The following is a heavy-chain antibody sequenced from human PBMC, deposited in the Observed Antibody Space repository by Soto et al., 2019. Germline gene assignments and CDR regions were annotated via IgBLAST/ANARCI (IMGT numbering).Heavy chain of an antibody. D-gene: IGHD3-16*01. CDR3: ARARYDYIWGSSTPPYYFDY. V-gene: IGHV3-7*01. J-gene: IGHJ4*02. CDR1: GFTFSSSW. Sequence: GGSLRLSCAASGFTFSSSWMSWVRQAPGKGLEWVANIKQDGSEKKYVDSVKGRFTVSRDNAKNSLYLQMSSLRAEDTAVYYCARARYDYIWGSSTPPYYFDYWGQGTLVTVSS. CDR2: IKQDGSEK.